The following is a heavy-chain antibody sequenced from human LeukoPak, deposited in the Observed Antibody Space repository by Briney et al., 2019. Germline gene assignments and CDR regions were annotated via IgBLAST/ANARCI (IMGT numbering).Heavy chain of an antibody. Sequence: SQTLSLTCAISGDSVSSNSAAWNSIRQSPSRGLEWLGRTYYRSKWYNDYAVSVKSRITINPDTSKSQFSLQLNSVTPEDTAVYYCAYQILYSSGWYPFDYWGQGTLVTVSS. CDR1: GDSVSSNSAA. CDR2: TYYRSKWYN. CDR3: AYQILYSSGWYPFDY. V-gene: IGHV6-1*01. J-gene: IGHJ4*02. D-gene: IGHD6-19*01.